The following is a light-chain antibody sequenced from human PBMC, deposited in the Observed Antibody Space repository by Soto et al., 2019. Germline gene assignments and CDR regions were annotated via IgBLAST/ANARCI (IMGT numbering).Light chain of an antibody. CDR2: GAS. V-gene: IGKV3-20*01. CDR3: QQSAT. CDR1: QSVYSSY. Sequence: VLTQSPGTLSLSPGERATLSCRASQSVYSSYLAWYQQKPGQAPRVVIHGASSRPPGIPDRFSGSGSGTDFTLTISRLEPEDFAVYYCQQSATFAPPAKVDIK. J-gene: IGKJ3*01.